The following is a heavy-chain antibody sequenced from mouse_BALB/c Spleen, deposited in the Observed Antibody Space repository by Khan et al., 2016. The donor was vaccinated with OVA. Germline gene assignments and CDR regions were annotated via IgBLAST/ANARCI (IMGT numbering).Heavy chain of an antibody. CDR2: VSTGGHYT. CDR1: GFTFITYG. V-gene: IGHV5-6*01. J-gene: IGHJ3*01. D-gene: IGHD1-1*01. Sequence: EVELVESGGDEVKPGGSLKPSFAASGFTFITYGMSWVRQTPDKRLEWVATVSTGGHYTYFPNTVKGRFTISRDNAKNTLYLQMSSLKSEDTAMFYCARLAYYYDSEGFAYWGQGTLVTVSA. CDR3: ARLAYYYDSEGFAY.